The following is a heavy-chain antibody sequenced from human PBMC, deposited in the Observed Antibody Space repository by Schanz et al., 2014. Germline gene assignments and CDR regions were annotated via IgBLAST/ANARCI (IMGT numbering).Heavy chain of an antibody. J-gene: IGHJ4*02. V-gene: IGHV3-66*01. CDR1: GITVNTSY. CDR2: IYISGAT. D-gene: IGHD3-10*01. Sequence: EVQLLESGGGLVQPGGSLRLSCAASGITVNTSYMSWARQAPGKGLEWVALIYISGATFYADSVKGRFSISRDDSKNTVSLQMDNLRAEDTAVYFGSFYGGFDWGLGTSVTVSS. CDR3: SFYGGFD.